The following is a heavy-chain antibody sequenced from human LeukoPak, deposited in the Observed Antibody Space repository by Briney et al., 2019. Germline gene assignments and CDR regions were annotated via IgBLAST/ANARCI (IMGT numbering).Heavy chain of an antibody. J-gene: IGHJ4*02. CDR2: TYYRSKWIN. CDR1: GDSASTDFAA. D-gene: IGHD3-16*01. CDR3: ARESGDYAKFDY. Sequence: SQTLSLTCAISGDSASTDFAAWNWLRQSPSRGLEWLGRTYYRSKWINEYAISVQSRITISPDTSKNQFSLQLNFVTPEDTAVYYCARESGDYAKFDYWGQGTLVTVSS. V-gene: IGHV6-1*01.